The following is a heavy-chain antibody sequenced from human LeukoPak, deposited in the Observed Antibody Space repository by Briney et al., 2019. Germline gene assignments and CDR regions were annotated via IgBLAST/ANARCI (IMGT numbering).Heavy chain of an antibody. CDR1: GFTFSSYS. J-gene: IGHJ5*02. V-gene: IGHV3-21*01. D-gene: IGHD1-26*01. CDR2: INSRSSYI. CDR3: ARDAGGRTQREGWFDP. Sequence: GGSLRLSCAASGFTFSSYSMNWVRQAPGKGLEWVSSINSRSSYIYYADSVKGRFTISRDNARNPLYLQMNSLRVEDTAVYYCARDAGGRTQREGWFDPWGQGTLVTVSS.